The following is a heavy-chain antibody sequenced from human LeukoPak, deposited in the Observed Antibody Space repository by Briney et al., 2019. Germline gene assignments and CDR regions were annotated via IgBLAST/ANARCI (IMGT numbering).Heavy chain of an antibody. D-gene: IGHD5-24*01. CDR3: SRESGWLQLRPY. Sequence: GGSLRLSCAASGFTVSSNYMSWVRQAPGKGLEWVSVIYSGGSTYYADSVKGRFTISRDNSKNTLYLQMNSLRAEDTAVYYCSRESGWLQLRPYWGQGSLVTVSS. CDR2: IYSGGST. V-gene: IGHV3-53*01. J-gene: IGHJ4*02. CDR1: GFTVSSNY.